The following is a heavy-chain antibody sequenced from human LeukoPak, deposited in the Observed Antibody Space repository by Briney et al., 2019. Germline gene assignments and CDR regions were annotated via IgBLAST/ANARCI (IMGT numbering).Heavy chain of an antibody. Sequence: PGGSLRLSCAASGFTFSSYGMSWVRQAPGKGLEWVSATSGSGGSTYYADSVKGRFTISRDNSKNTLYLQMNSLRTEDTAVYYCARRELRSHAFDIWGQGTMVTVSS. CDR1: GFTFSSYG. D-gene: IGHD1-7*01. V-gene: IGHV3-23*01. J-gene: IGHJ3*02. CDR3: ARRELRSHAFDI. CDR2: TSGSGGST.